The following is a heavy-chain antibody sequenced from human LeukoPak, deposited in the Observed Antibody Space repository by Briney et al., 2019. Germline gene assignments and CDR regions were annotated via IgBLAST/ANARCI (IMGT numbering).Heavy chain of an antibody. CDR3: ARDRDGYNWGAFDI. D-gene: IGHD5-24*01. V-gene: IGHV4-59*01. J-gene: IGHJ3*02. CDR2: IYYSGST. Sequence: SETLSLTCAVYGGSFSGYYWSWIRQPPGKGPEWIGYIYYSGSTNYNPSLKSRVTISVDTSKNQFSLKLSSVTAADTAVYYCARDRDGYNWGAFDIWGQGTMVTVSS. CDR1: GGSFSGYY.